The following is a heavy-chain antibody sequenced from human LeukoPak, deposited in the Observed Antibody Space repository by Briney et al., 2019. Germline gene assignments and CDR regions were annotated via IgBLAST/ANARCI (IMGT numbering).Heavy chain of an antibody. CDR3: ARSSYYFDY. CDR1: GGSISSYY. J-gene: IGHJ4*02. V-gene: IGHV4-59*12. CDR2: IYYSGST. Sequence: SETLSLTCTVSGGSISSYYWSWIRQPPGKGLEWIGYIYYSGSTNYNPSLKSRVTMSVDTSKNQFSLKLSSVTAADTAVYYCARSSYYFDYWGQGTLVTVSS.